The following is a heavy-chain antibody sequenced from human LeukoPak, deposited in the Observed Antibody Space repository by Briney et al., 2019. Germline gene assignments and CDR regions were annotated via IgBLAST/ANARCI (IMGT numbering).Heavy chain of an antibody. D-gene: IGHD3-3*01. CDR1: GGSISSYY. V-gene: IGHV4-59*01. CDR3: AREGYDFWSGHINNWFDP. Sequence: PSETLSLTCTVSGGSISSYYWSWIRQPPGKGLEWIGYIYYSGSTNYNPSLKSRVTISVDTSKNQFSLKRSSVTAADTAVYYCAREGYDFWSGHINNWFDPWGQGTLVTVSS. CDR2: IYYSGST. J-gene: IGHJ5*02.